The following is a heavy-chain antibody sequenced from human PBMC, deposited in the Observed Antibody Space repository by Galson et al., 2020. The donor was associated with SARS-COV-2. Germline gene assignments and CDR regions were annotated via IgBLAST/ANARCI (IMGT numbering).Heavy chain of an antibody. CDR1: GFTFSSSG. J-gene: IGHJ4*02. CDR3: ARYRGTYALDY. Sequence: GESLKTPCVAPGFTFSSSGLHWVRPAPGKGLEWVAVIWHDGSYKYQADSVKGRFTIYRDNSKNTLYLQMNSLRAEDTAVYYCARYRGTYALDYWGQGTRVTVSS. CDR2: IWHDGSYK. D-gene: IGHD2-15*01. V-gene: IGHV3-33*01.